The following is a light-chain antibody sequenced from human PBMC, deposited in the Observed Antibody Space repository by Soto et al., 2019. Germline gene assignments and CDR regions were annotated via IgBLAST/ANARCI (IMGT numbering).Light chain of an antibody. CDR2: GAS. Sequence: ILFAQSPGSLSLFPWERVPPSCRASQSVSTNLAWYQRTPGQAPRLLISGASTRASDIPARFSGYGSGTDFTLTISSLQSEDFAVYYCQQYNNWPTFGQGTKVDI. J-gene: IGKJ1*01. CDR3: QQYNNWPT. V-gene: IGKV3-15*01. CDR1: QSVSTN.